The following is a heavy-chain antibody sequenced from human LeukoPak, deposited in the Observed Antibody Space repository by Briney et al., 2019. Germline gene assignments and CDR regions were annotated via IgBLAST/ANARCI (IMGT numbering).Heavy chain of an antibody. Sequence: SETLSLTCTVSGGSISSYYWSWIRQPPGKGLEWIGYIYYSGSTNYNPSLKSRVTISVDTSKNQFSLKLSSVTAADTAVYYCARGGWAVRGITAGRLDYCGQGTLVTVSS. D-gene: IGHD3-10*01. CDR2: IYYSGST. CDR1: GGSISSYY. J-gene: IGHJ4*02. V-gene: IGHV4-59*01. CDR3: ARGGWAVRGITAGRLDY.